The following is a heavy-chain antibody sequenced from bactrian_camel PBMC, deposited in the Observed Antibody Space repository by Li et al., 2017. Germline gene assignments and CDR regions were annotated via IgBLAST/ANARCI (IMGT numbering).Heavy chain of an antibody. CDR2: ITSSGGTT. CDR1: GFTFTSYA. V-gene: IGHV3S40*01. CDR3: AAAVPFLTCPRNIGTSHFAS. J-gene: IGHJ6*01. Sequence: VQLVESGGGSVQSGGSLRLSCAASGFTFTSYAMSWVRQAPGKGLEWVSTITSSGGTTYYSDSVEGRFVISQDVSKNMVVLQMDNLKPEDTAMYYCAAAVPFLTCPRNIGTSHFASWGQGTQVTVS. D-gene: IGHD4*01.